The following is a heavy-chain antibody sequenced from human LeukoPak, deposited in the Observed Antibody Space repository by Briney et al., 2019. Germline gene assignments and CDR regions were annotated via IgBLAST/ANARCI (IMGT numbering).Heavy chain of an antibody. J-gene: IGHJ5*02. Sequence: SETLSLTCAVSGGSISSGGYSWSWIRQPPGKGLEWIGYIYHSGSTYYNPSLKSRVTISVDRSKNQFSLKLSSVTAADTAVYYCARGTYSSSSVWFDPWGQGTLVTVSS. CDR2: IYHSGST. D-gene: IGHD6-6*01. CDR3: ARGTYSSSSVWFDP. CDR1: GGSISSGGYS. V-gene: IGHV4-30-2*01.